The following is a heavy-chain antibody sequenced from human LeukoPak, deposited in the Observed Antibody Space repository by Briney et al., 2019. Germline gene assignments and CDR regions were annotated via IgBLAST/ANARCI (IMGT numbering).Heavy chain of an antibody. CDR2: VNWNGGST. CDR3: ARDLGYCSGNSCYTDY. Sequence: PGGSLRLSXAASGFTFDEYGMSWVRQAPGKGLEWVSGVNWNGGSTGYADSVKGRFTISRDNAKNSLYLQMNSLRAEDTALYYCARDLGYCSGNSCYTDYWGQGTLVTVSS. CDR1: GFTFDEYG. D-gene: IGHD2-15*01. J-gene: IGHJ4*02. V-gene: IGHV3-20*04.